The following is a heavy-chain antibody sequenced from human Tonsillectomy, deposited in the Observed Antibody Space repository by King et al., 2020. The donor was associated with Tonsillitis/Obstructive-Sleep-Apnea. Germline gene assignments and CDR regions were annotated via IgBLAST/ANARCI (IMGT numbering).Heavy chain of an antibody. CDR2: ISYDGGSK. J-gene: IGHJ4*02. V-gene: IGHV3-30*04. D-gene: IGHD5-24*01. CDR3: ARDLGRDDYNPFDY. CDR1: GFTFSRYA. Sequence: VQLVESGGGVVQPGRSLRLSCAASGFTFSRYAIHWVRQAPGKGLEGVAVISYDGGSKYYADSVKGRFTVSRDNYKNTLYLQMDSLRAEDTAVYYCARDLGRDDYNPFDYWGQGTLVTVSS.